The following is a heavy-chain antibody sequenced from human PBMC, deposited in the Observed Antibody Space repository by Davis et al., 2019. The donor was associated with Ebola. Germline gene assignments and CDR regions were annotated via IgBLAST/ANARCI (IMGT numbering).Heavy chain of an antibody. CDR1: GFIFSTYV. CDR2: GTSADT. V-gene: IGHV3-23*01. Sequence: PGGSLRLSCSASGFIFSTYVMSWVRQAPGKGLEWVSTYGTSADTYYADSVKGRFTISRDNSKNTLYLQMNGLRVEDTAIYYCAKDTSNIWFDVWGQGTMVTVSS. CDR3: AKDTSNIWFDV. J-gene: IGHJ3*01. D-gene: IGHD1-26*01.